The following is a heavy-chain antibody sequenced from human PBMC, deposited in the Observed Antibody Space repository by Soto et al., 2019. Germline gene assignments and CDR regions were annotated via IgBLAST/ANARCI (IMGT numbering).Heavy chain of an antibody. CDR3: TRAPGIAAAGTDWFDA. Sequence: VHPTQTLTLTCTLSGFSLNTRGTRVSGIRQPPGKALEWLARIDWDGGRFYTASLRTRLTISKDTSENQVVLTMTNMEPVDTATYYCTRAPGIAAAGTDWFDAWGQGTLVTVSS. CDR2: IDWDGGR. J-gene: IGHJ5*02. CDR1: GFSLNTRGTR. V-gene: IGHV2-70*04. D-gene: IGHD6-13*01.